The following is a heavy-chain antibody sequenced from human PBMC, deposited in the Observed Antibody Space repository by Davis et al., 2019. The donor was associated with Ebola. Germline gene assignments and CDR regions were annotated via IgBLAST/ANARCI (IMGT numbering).Heavy chain of an antibody. CDR1: GGAFRASY. CDR2: IAYRGTT. Sequence: SNPLSPTVTIPGGAFRASYWRGHRQPGGERPVGTGHIAYRGTTTYNPSLRSRVTISVDTLNNQFSLKLTSVTAADTATYYCARQYFTRGNYLDHWGQGALVTVSS. V-gene: IGHV4-59*08. CDR3: ARQYFTRGNYLDH. D-gene: IGHD3-10*01. J-gene: IGHJ4*02.